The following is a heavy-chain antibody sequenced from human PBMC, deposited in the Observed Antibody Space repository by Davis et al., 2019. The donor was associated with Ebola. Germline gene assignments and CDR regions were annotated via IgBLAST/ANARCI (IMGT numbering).Heavy chain of an antibody. D-gene: IGHD3-10*01. Sequence: AASVKVSCKASGGTFRNHAISWVRRAPGQGLEWMGKIIPLFGTAKYAQKFQGRVTIIRDESTSTVYMEVSSPRSEDTAVYYCARVDVEMNGSGTYRFDDWGQGTLVTVSS. J-gene: IGHJ4*02. CDR1: GGTFRNHA. CDR2: IIPLFGTA. CDR3: ARVDVEMNGSGTYRFDD. V-gene: IGHV1-69*05.